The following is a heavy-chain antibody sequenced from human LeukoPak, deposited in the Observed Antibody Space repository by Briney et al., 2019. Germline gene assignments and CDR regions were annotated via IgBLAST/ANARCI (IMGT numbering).Heavy chain of an antibody. Sequence: SGPTLVHPTQTLTLPWTLSGLSLSTSGAGVSWIRQPPGKALEWLALLFCDDDKRYSPSLKSRLTITKDTSKNQVVLTMTNMDPVDTATYYCAHGKDPVTPFDYWGQGTLVTVSS. CDR2: LFCDDDK. CDR3: AHGKDPVTPFDY. CDR1: GLSLSTSGAG. V-gene: IGHV2-5*02. J-gene: IGHJ4*02. D-gene: IGHD3-16*01.